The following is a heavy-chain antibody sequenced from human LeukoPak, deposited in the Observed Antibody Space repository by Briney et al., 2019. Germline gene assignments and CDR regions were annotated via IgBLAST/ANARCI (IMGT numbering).Heavy chain of an antibody. CDR2: ISGSGGST. D-gene: IGHD4-17*01. V-gene: IGHV3-23*01. CDR3: AKDRSTVNYFDY. CDR1: GFTFSSYA. J-gene: IGHJ4*02. Sequence: GGSLRLSCGASGFTFSSYAMSWVRQAPGKGLEWVSAISGSGGSTYCADSVKGRFTISRDNSKNTLYLQMNSLRAEDTAVYYCAKDRSTVNYFDYWGQGTLVTVSS.